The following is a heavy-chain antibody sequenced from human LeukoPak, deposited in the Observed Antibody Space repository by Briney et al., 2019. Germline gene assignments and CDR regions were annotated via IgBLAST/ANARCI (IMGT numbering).Heavy chain of an antibody. CDR3: ARDQEGSKLERRSSFDY. Sequence: GASVKVSCKASGYTFTSYAMNWVRQAPGQGLEWMGWINTNTGNPTYAQGFTGRFVFSLDTSVSTAYLQISSLKAEDTAVYYCARDQEGSKLERRSSFDYWGQGTLVTVSS. V-gene: IGHV7-4-1*02. CDR2: INTNTGNP. D-gene: IGHD1-1*01. CDR1: GYTFTSYA. J-gene: IGHJ4*02.